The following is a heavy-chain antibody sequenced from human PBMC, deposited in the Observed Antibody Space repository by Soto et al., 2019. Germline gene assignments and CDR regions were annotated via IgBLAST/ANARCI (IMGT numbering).Heavy chain of an antibody. V-gene: IGHV4-34*01. CDR3: AERAGPRCFDP. Sequence: SETLSLTCAVYGGSFSGYYWSWIRQPPGKGLEWIGEINHSGSTNYNPSLKSRVTISVDTSKNQFSLKLSSVTAADTAVYYCAERAGPRCFDPWGQRTLVTVSS. D-gene: IGHD1-1*01. J-gene: IGHJ5*02. CDR2: INHSGST. CDR1: GGSFSGYY.